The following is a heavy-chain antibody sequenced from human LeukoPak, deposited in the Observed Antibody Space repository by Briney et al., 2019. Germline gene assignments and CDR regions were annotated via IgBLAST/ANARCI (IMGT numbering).Heavy chain of an antibody. D-gene: IGHD3-22*01. CDR1: GYTFTSYD. CDR2: MNPNSGNT. J-gene: IGHJ6*03. CDR3: ARGTNPYYYDSSGYYYMDV. V-gene: IGHV1-8*02. Sequence: ASVKVSCKASGYTFTSYDINWVRQATGQGLEWMGWMNPNSGNTGYAQKFQGRVTMTRDTSISTAYMELSRLRSDDTAVYYCARGTNPYYYDSSGYYYMDVWGKGTTVTISS.